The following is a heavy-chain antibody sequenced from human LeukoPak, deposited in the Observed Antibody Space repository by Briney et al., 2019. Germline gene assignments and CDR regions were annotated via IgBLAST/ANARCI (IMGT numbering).Heavy chain of an antibody. J-gene: IGHJ4*02. D-gene: IGHD3-22*01. V-gene: IGHV1-69*04. Sequence: SVKVSCKACGGTFSRYTISWVRQAPGQGLEWMGRIIPILGIANYAQKFQGRVTITADKSTSTAYMELSSLRSEDTAVYYRARDLQDDSSGYYPYYFDYWGQGTLVTVSS. CDR2: IIPILGIA. CDR1: GGTFSRYT. CDR3: ARDLQDDSSGYYPYYFDY.